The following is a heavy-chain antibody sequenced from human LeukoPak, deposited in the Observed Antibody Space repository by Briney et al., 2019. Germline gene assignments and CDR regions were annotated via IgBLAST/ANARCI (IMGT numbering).Heavy chain of an antibody. Sequence: GGSLRLSCAASGFTFDDYGMDWVRQAPGKGLEWVSGINWNGGSTGYADSVKGRFTISRDNAEKSLYLQMNSLRAEDTAFYYCAREGVTGDYLDYWGQGTLVTVSS. V-gene: IGHV3-20*04. CDR2: INWNGGST. J-gene: IGHJ4*02. D-gene: IGHD2-21*02. CDR1: GFTFDDYG. CDR3: AREGVTGDYLDY.